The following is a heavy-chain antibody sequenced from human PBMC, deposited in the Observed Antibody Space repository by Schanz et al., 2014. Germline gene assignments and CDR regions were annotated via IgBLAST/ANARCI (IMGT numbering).Heavy chain of an antibody. CDR3: VRDELLWFGEVLSLDY. CDR2: ISGSGAST. CDR1: GFTFSSYA. J-gene: IGHJ4*02. Sequence: VHLMESGGGVVQPGGSLRLSCAASGFTFSSYAINWVRQAPGKGLEWVSGISGSGASTYYADSVKGRFTISRDNSNKTVDLQMNSLRAEDTALYYCVRDELLWFGEVLSLDYWGQGALVTVSS. V-gene: IGHV3-23*01. D-gene: IGHD3-10*01.